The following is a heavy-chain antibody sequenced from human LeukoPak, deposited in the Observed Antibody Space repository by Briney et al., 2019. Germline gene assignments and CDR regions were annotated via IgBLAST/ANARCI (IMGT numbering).Heavy chain of an antibody. J-gene: IGHJ5*02. CDR3: ARDSCSSTSCYSPSFDP. CDR1: GYTLTELS. CDR2: FDPEDGET. Sequence: ASVKVSCKVSGYTLTELSMHWVRQAPGKGLEWMGGFDPEDGETIYAQKFQGRVTMTEDTSTSTAYMELRSLRSDDTAVYYCARDSCSSTSCYSPSFDPWGQGTLVTVSS. V-gene: IGHV1-24*01. D-gene: IGHD2-2*01.